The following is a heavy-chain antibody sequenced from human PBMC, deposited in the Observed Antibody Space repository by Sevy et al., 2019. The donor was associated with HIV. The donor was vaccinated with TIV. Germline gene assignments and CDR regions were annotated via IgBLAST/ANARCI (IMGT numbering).Heavy chain of an antibody. CDR3: ARGGDFNDRSAKRDFDY. V-gene: IGHV3-33*01. CDR2: IGNDGSNK. D-gene: IGHD3-22*01. Sequence: GGSLRLSCAASGFTFSNYGMHWVRQAPGKGLEWVAVIGNDGSNKYYADSGKGRFTISRDNSKNTLYLQMNSLRVDDTAVYFCARGGDFNDRSAKRDFDYWGQGTLVTVSS. J-gene: IGHJ4*02. CDR1: GFTFSNYG.